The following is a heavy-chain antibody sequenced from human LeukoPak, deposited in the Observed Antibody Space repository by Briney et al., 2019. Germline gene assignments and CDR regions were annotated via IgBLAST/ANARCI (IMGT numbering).Heavy chain of an antibody. CDR2: ISGSGNST. Sequence: PGGSLRLSCAASGFTFSSYAMSWVRQAPGKGLEWVSAISGSGNSTYYADSAKGRFTISRDNSKNTLYLQMNSLRAEDTAVYYCAKDAMPCSGGNCYSASPLVDYWGQGTLVTVSS. J-gene: IGHJ4*02. V-gene: IGHV3-23*01. CDR1: GFTFSSYA. CDR3: AKDAMPCSGGNCYSASPLVDY. D-gene: IGHD2-15*01.